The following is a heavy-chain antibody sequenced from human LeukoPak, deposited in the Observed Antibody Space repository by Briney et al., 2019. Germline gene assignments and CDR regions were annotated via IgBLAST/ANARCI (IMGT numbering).Heavy chain of an antibody. CDR1: GYTLTYYY. D-gene: IGHD1-26*01. J-gene: IGHJ4*02. CDR3: ARRGGSYFSEEAFDY. Sequence: GASVTVSFTASGYTLTYYYMHWVRQAPGQGLEWMGWISPNSGGTNYAQNFQGRVTMTRDTSVSTAYMELSSLRSDDTAVYYCARRGGSYFSEEAFDYWGQGTLVTVSS. CDR2: ISPNSGGT. V-gene: IGHV1-2*02.